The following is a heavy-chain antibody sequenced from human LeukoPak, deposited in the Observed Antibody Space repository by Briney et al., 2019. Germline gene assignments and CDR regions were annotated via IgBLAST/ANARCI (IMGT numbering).Heavy chain of an antibody. D-gene: IGHD3-10*01. V-gene: IGHV3-23*01. Sequence: GGSLRLSCAASGFTFSSYAMSWVRQAPGKGLEWVSAISGSGGSTYYADSVKGRFTISRDTSKNTLYLQMNSLRAEDTAVYYCAKDRNYYGSGSYYNVIDYWGQGTLVTVSS. J-gene: IGHJ4*02. CDR3: AKDRNYYGSGSYYNVIDY. CDR1: GFTFSSYA. CDR2: ISGSGGST.